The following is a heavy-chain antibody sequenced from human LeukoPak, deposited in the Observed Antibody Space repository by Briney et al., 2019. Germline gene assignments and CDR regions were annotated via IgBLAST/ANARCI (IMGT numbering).Heavy chain of an antibody. CDR1: GYTFTGYY. CDR2: INPNSGGT. D-gene: IGHD3-9*01. CDR3: ARAATYYDILTGFYPSRCFDY. V-gene: IGHV1-2*02. Sequence: ASVKVSCKASGYTFTGYYMHWVRQPPGQGLEWMGWINPNSGGTNYAQKFQGRVTMTRDTSISTAYMELSRLRSDDTAVYYCARAATYYDILTGFYPSRCFDYWGQGTLVTVSS. J-gene: IGHJ4*02.